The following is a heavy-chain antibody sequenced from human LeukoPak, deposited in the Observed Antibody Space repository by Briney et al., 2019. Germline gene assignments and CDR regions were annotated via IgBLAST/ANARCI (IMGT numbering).Heavy chain of an antibody. J-gene: IGHJ6*02. Sequence: PGGSLRLSCAASGFTFSSYAMHWVCQAPGKGLEWVAVISYDGSNKYYADSVKGRFTISRDNSKNTLYLQMNSLRAEDTAVYYCAKGESGMDVWGQGTTVTVSS. V-gene: IGHV3-30-3*01. D-gene: IGHD3-16*01. CDR3: AKGESGMDV. CDR1: GFTFSSYA. CDR2: ISYDGSNK.